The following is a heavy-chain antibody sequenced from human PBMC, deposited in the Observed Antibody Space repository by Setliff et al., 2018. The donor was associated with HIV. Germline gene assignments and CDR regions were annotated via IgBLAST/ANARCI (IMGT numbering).Heavy chain of an antibody. D-gene: IGHD4-17*01. CDR2: IYDSGIT. Sequence: SETLSLTCSVSGGSVINYLWHWFRQPPGKGLEWIGYIYDSGITDHNPSLEGRLTMSVDTSKNQVSLRLKSVTTADTAVYFCAREIYGGNSRPFDSWGQGTLVTVS. J-gene: IGHJ4*02. V-gene: IGHV4-59*02. CDR3: AREIYGGNSRPFDS. CDR1: GGSVINYL.